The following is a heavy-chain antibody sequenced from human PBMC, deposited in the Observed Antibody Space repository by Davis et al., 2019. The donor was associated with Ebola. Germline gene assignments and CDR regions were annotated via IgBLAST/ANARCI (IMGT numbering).Heavy chain of an antibody. J-gene: IGHJ6*03. D-gene: IGHD4-23*01. Sequence: ASVKVSCKASGYTFTGYYMHWVRQAPGQGLEWMVWINPNSGGTNYAQNLQGRVTMTTDTSTSTAYMELRSLRTDDTAVYYCARVRISTTVVIRSYYYYYYMDVWGKGTTVTVSS. CDR2: INPNSGGT. CDR1: GYTFTGYY. CDR3: ARVRISTTVVIRSYYYYYYMDV. V-gene: IGHV1-2*02.